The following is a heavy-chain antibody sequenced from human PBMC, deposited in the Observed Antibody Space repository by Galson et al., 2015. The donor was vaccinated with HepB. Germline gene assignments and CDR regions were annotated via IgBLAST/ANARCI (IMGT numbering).Heavy chain of an antibody. CDR3: ARLRYFDWLLPFDY. Sequence: SVKVSCKASGYTFTSYGISWVRQAPGQGLEWMGWISAYNGNTNYAQRLQGRVTMTTDTSTSTAYMELRSLRSDDTAVYYCARLRYFDWLLPFDYWGQGTLVTVSS. J-gene: IGHJ4*02. CDR1: GYTFTSYG. D-gene: IGHD3-9*01. V-gene: IGHV1-18*04. CDR2: ISAYNGNT.